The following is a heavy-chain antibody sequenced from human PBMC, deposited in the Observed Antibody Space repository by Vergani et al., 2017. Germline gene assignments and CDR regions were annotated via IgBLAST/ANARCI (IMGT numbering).Heavy chain of an antibody. CDR2: IIPIFGTA. D-gene: IGHD2-21*02. J-gene: IGHJ6*02. CDR3: ASRFIVVVTALREEGGGMDV. Sequence: QVQLVQSGAEVKKPGSSVKVSCKASGGTFSSYAISWVRQAPGQGLEWMGGIIPIFGTANYAQKFQGRVTITADESTSTAYMELSSLRSEDTAVYYCASRFIVVVTALREEGGGMDVWGQGTTVTVSS. V-gene: IGHV1-69*01. CDR1: GGTFSSYA.